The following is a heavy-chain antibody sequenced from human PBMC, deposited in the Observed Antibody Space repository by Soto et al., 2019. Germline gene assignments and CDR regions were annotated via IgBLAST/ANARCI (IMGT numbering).Heavy chain of an antibody. Sequence: QITLKESGPTLVKPTQTLTLTCTFSGFSLSTSGVGVGWIRQPPGKALEWLALIYWNDDKRYSPSLKSRLTITKDTSKNQVVLTLTNMDPVDTATYYCAHSRRVVIRPFSYSDMDVWGQGTTVTVSS. J-gene: IGHJ6*02. D-gene: IGHD3-3*01. CDR3: AHSRRVVIRPFSYSDMDV. CDR2: IYWNDDK. V-gene: IGHV2-5*01. CDR1: GFSLSTSGVG.